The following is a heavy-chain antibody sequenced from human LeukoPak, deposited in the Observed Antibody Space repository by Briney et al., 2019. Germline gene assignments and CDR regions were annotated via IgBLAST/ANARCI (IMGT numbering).Heavy chain of an antibody. Sequence: ASVKVSCKASGYTFTSYGISWVRQAPGQGLEWMGWISAYNGNTNYARKLQGRVTMTTDTSTSTAYMELRSLRSDDTAVYYCARDWAYDSSGYYGYWGQGTLVTVSS. J-gene: IGHJ4*02. V-gene: IGHV1-18*01. CDR3: ARDWAYDSSGYYGY. CDR1: GYTFTSYG. D-gene: IGHD3-22*01. CDR2: ISAYNGNT.